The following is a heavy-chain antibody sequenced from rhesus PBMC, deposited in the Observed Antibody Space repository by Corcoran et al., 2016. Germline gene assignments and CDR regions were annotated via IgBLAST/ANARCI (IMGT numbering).Heavy chain of an antibody. CDR1: GGSISGYYY. CDR2: INGNSAST. V-gene: IGHV4-73*01. J-gene: IGHJ4*01. Sequence: QVQLQQWGEGLVKPSETLSLTCAVYGGSISGYYYWSWIRQPPGKGLEWIGYINGNSASTNYNPSLKKRVTISKDTAKDQFSRKLSSVTAADTAVYYCAREGLRYYFDYWGQGVLVTVSS. D-gene: IGHD2-21*01. CDR3: AREGLRYYFDY.